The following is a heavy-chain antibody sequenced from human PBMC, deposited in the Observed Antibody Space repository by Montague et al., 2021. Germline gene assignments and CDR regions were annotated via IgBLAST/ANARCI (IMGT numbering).Heavy chain of an antibody. CDR3: ARDTWFRENLSSLYYYGIDV. Sequence: SETLSLTCGVYGGPFSGYFWTWIRQPPGKGLEWVGEINHIGDSNYNPSLESRDTMTVDTSKRQFSLRLTSLTAADTAIYYCARDTWFRENLSSLYYYGIDVWGKGTTVTVAS. CDR2: INHIGDS. D-gene: IGHD3-10*01. V-gene: IGHV4-34*01. J-gene: IGHJ6*04. CDR1: GGPFSGYF.